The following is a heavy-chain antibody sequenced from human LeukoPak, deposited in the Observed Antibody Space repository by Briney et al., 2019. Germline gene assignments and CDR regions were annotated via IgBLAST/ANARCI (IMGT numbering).Heavy chain of an antibody. V-gene: IGHV3-21*01. CDR1: EFTFSNYG. CDR2: ISSSSSCI. D-gene: IGHD3-10*02. CDR3: AELGITMIGGV. Sequence: GGSLRLSCAASEFTFSNYGMSWVRQAPGKGLEWVSSISSSSSCIYYADSVKGRFTISRDNAKNSLYLQMNSLRAEDTAVYYCAELGITMIGGVWGKGTTVTISS. J-gene: IGHJ6*04.